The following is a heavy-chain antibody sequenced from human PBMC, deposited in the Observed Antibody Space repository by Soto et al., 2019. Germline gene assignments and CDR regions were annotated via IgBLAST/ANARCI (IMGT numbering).Heavy chain of an antibody. Sequence: QLHLVQSGAVVKKPGASVTVSCSASGYPVTAYYMXXVXXXXXRGLEWMGGINPATGAAKYTQTFQGRVTMTRDTSTSTVFMELSGLTSEDTAVFYCARGGGVGVAGSAAFDMWGQGTLVTVSS. CDR3: ARGGGVGVAGSAAFDM. CDR1: GYPVTAYY. V-gene: IGHV1-2*02. CDR2: INPATGAA. D-gene: IGHD3-3*01. J-gene: IGHJ3*02.